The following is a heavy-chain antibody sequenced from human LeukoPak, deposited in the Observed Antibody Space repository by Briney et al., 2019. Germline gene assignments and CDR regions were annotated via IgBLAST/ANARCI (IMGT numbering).Heavy chain of an antibody. D-gene: IGHD2-21*01. CDR1: GFTFSSFE. CDR3: ARGGAYFYVPY. V-gene: IGHV3-48*03. Sequence: GGSLRLSCAASGFTFSSFEMNWVRQAPGKELEWVAYISGGGGVIKYADSVKGRFTISRENADNSLYLQMKGLRVEDTAVYYCARGGAYFYVPYWGQGTLVTVSS. J-gene: IGHJ4*02. CDR2: ISGGGGVI.